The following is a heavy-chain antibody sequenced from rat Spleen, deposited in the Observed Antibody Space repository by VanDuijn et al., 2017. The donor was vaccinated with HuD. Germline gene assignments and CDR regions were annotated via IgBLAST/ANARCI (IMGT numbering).Heavy chain of an antibody. CDR1: GFSITTHY. J-gene: IGHJ2*01. V-gene: IGHV3-1*01. CDR3: ARYRDSYGHVGIFDY. Sequence: EVQLQESGPGLVKPSQSLSLTCSVTGFSITTHYWDWIRKFPGNKMEWMGYMSYSGTTGYNPSLKSRISITRDTSKNQFFLHVNSVTIEDTATYYCARYRDSYGHVGIFDYWGLGVMVTVSS. CDR2: MSYSGTT. D-gene: IGHD1-12*01.